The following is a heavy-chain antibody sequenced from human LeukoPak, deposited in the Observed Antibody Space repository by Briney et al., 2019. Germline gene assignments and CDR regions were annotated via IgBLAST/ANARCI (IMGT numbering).Heavy chain of an antibody. CDR1: GGSFSGYY. Sequence: TPSETLSLTCAVYGGSFSGYYWSWIRQPPGKGLEWIGEINHSGSTNYNPSLKSRVTISVDTSKNQFSLKLSSVTAADTAVYYCARAWVVPAAIGYYYYGMDVWGQGTTVTVSS. CDR3: ARAWVVPAAIGYYYYGMDV. V-gene: IGHV4-34*01. D-gene: IGHD2-2*01. J-gene: IGHJ6*02. CDR2: INHSGST.